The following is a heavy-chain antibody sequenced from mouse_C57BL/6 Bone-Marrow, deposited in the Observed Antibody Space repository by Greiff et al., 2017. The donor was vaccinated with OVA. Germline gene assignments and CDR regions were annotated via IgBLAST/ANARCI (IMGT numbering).Heavy chain of an antibody. J-gene: IGHJ2*01. D-gene: IGHD3-2*02. V-gene: IGHV1-64*01. CDR3: ARQLRLRYLDY. CDR2: IHPNSGST. CDR1: GYTFTSYW. Sequence: QVQLQQPGAELVKPGASVKLSCKASGYTFTSYWMHWVKQRPGQGLEWIGMIHPNSGSTNYNEKFKSKATLTVDKSSSTAYMQLSSLTSEDSAVYDCARQLRLRYLDYWGQGTTLTVSS.